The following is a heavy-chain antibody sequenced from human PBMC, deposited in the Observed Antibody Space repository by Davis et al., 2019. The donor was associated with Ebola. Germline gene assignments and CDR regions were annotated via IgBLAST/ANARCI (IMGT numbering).Heavy chain of an antibody. D-gene: IGHD1-26*01. J-gene: IGHJ6*02. CDR1: GFTFSSYS. Sequence: GESLKISCAASGFTFSSYSMNWVRQAPGKGLEWVSSISSSSSYIYYADSVKGRFTISRDNAKNSLYLQMNSLRAEDTAVYYCARVGAREGGYYGMDVWGQGTTVTVSS. V-gene: IGHV3-21*01. CDR3: ARVGAREGGYYGMDV. CDR2: ISSSSSYI.